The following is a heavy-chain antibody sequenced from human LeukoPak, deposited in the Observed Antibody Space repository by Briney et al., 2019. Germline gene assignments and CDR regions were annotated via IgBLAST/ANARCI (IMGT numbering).Heavy chain of an antibody. CDR3: ARLTLPNYYYYYYGMDV. V-gene: IGHV4-34*01. CDR1: GGSFSGYY. CDR2: INHSGGT. J-gene: IGHJ6*02. Sequence: SETLSLTCAVYGGSFSGYYWSWIRQLPGKGLEWIGEINHSGGTNYNPSLKSRVTISVDTSKNQFSLKLSSVTAADTAVYYCARLTLPNYYYYYYGMDVWGQGTTVTVSS. D-gene: IGHD1-26*01.